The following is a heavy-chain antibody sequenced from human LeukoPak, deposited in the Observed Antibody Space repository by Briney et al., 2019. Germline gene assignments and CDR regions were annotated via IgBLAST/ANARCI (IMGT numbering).Heavy chain of an antibody. V-gene: IGHV4-39*01. D-gene: IGHD2-2*02. CDR1: GGSMSSSSYY. Sequence: ASETLSLTCTVSGGSMSSSSYYWGWTRQPPGKGLEWIGSLYYSGSTYYNPSLKSRVTISVDTSKNQFSLRLSSVTAADTAVYYCARHTYRFWFDPWGQGTLVTVSS. J-gene: IGHJ5*02. CDR3: ARHTYRFWFDP. CDR2: LYYSGST.